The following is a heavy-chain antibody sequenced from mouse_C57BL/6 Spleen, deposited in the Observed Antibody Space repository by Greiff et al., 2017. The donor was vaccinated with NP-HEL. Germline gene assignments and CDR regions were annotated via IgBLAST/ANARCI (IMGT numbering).Heavy chain of an antibody. CDR1: GYTFTSYW. J-gene: IGHJ4*01. CDR2: IHPNSGST. V-gene: IGHV1-64*01. D-gene: IGHD2-5*01. Sequence: VQLQQSGAELVKPGASVKLSCKASGYTFTSYWMHWVKQRPGQGLEWIGMIHPNSGSTNYNEKFKSKATLTVDKSSSTAYMQLSSLTSEDSAVYYCAREDYSNYDAMDYWGQGTSVTVSS. CDR3: AREDYSNYDAMDY.